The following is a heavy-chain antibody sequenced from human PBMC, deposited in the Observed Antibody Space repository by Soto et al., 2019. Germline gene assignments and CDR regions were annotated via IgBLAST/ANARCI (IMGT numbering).Heavy chain of an antibody. V-gene: IGHV3-23*01. Sequence: EVQLLESGGGLVQPGGSLRLSCAASGFTFSNYAMRWVRQAPGKGLEWVSAISGSGGSTYYADSVKGRFTISRDNSKNTLYLQMNSLRAEDTAVYYCAKSWSFSGSYSPFDYWGQGTLVTVSS. CDR1: GFTFSNYA. CDR3: AKSWSFSGSYSPFDY. CDR2: ISGSGGST. D-gene: IGHD3-10*01. J-gene: IGHJ4*02.